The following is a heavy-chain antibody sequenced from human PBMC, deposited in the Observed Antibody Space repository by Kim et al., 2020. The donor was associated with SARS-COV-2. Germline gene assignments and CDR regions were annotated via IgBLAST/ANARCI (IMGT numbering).Heavy chain of an antibody. V-gene: IGHV3-9*01. J-gene: IGHJ6*02. CDR1: GFTFDDYA. Sequence: GGSLRLSCAASGFTFDDYAMHWVRQAPGKGLEWVSGISWNSGSIGYADSVKGRFTISRDNAKNSLYLQMNSLRAEDTALYYCATIRWDFTDYGMDVWGQGTTDTVSS. CDR3: ATIRWDFTDYGMDV. CDR2: ISWNSGSI. D-gene: IGHD2-8*02.